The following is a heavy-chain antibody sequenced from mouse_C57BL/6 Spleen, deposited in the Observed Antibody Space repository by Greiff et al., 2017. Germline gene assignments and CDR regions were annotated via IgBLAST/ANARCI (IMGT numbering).Heavy chain of an antibody. J-gene: IGHJ3*01. CDR3: ARRSYYYGSPRVAWFAY. CDR1: GYTFTDYY. V-gene: IGHV1-26*01. D-gene: IGHD1-1*01. Sequence: EVQLQQSGPELVKPGASVKISCKASGYTFTDYYMNWVKQSHGKSLEWIGDINPNNGGTSYNQKFKGKATLTVDKSSSTAYMELRSLTSEDSAVYYCARRSYYYGSPRVAWFAYWGQGTLVTVSA. CDR2: INPNNGGT.